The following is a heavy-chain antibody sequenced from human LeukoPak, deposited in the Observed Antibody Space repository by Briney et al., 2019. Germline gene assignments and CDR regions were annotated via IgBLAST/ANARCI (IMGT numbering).Heavy chain of an antibody. CDR2: INPNSGGT. D-gene: IGHD3-9*01. CDR3: ARGTRYYDILTGHSFDY. J-gene: IGHJ4*02. V-gene: IGHV1-2*02. Sequence: ASVKVSCKASGYTFTGYYMHWVRQAPGQGLEWMGWINPNSGGTNYAQKFQGRVTMTRDTSISTAYMELSRLRSDDTAVYYCARGTRYYDILTGHSFDYWGQGTLVTVSS. CDR1: GYTFTGYY.